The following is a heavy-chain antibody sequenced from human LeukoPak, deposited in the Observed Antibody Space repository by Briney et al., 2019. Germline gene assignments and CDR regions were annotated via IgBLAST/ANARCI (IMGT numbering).Heavy chain of an antibody. J-gene: IGHJ4*02. CDR2: ISAYNGNT. D-gene: IGHD3-10*01. CDR3: ARDLVDSGHYGSGSYSIYDY. Sequence: ASVKVSCKASGYTFTSYGISWVRQAPGQGLEWMGRISAYNGNTNYAQKLQGRVTMTTDTSTSTAYMELRSLRSDDTAVYYCARDLVDSGHYGSGSYSIYDYWGQGTLVTVSS. CDR1: GYTFTSYG. V-gene: IGHV1-18*01.